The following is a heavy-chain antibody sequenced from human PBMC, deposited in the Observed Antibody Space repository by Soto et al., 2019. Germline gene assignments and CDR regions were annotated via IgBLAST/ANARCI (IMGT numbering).Heavy chain of an antibody. D-gene: IGHD6-19*01. V-gene: IGHV4-59*08. J-gene: IGHJ4*02. Sequence: SETLSLTWTVSGGSISSYYWIWIRQPPGKGLEWIGYIYYSGSTNYNPSLKSRVTISVDTSKNQFSLKLSSVTAADTAVYYCARHVQWLVTFDYWGQGTLVTVSS. CDR2: IYYSGST. CDR1: GGSISSYY. CDR3: ARHVQWLVTFDY.